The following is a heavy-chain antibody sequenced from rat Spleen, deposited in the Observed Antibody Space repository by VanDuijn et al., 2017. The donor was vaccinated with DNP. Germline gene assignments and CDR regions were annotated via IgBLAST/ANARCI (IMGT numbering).Heavy chain of an antibody. CDR1: GFTFSAYY. CDR3: VRWNSGHFDY. Sequence: EVQLVESGGGLVQPGRSLKLSYAASGFTFSAYYMAWVRQAPAKGLEWVAYIGSPAYAPYYTDSVKGRFAISRDNAKSTLYLQMNSLRSEDMATYYCVRWNSGHFDYWGQGVMVTVSS. V-gene: IGHV5-22*01. CDR2: IGSPAYAP. D-gene: IGHD4-3*01. J-gene: IGHJ2*01.